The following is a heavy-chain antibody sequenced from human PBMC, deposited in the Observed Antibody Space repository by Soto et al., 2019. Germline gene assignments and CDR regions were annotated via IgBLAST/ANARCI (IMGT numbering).Heavy chain of an antibody. V-gene: IGHV1-69*13. D-gene: IGHD3-22*01. CDR2: IIPIFGTA. CDR3: ARTSRYYYDSSGYYDGGPYYYYYGMDV. CDR1: GGTFSSYA. J-gene: IGHJ6*02. Sequence: ASVKVSCKASGGTFSSYAISWVRQAPGQGLEWMGGIIPIFGTANYAQKFQGRVTITADESTSTAYMELSSLRSEDTAVYYCARTSRYYYDSSGYYDGGPYYYYYGMDVWGQGTTVTVSS.